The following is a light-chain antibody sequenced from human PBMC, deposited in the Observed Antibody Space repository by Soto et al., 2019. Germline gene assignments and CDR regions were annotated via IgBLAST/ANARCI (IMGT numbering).Light chain of an antibody. CDR2: DAS. CDR1: QSVSSY. J-gene: IGKJ1*01. CDR3: QQRTKWPRT. Sequence: EIVLTQSPGTLSLSPGERATLSCRASQSVSSYLAWYQQKPVQAPRLLIYDASNRATGIPARFSGSGSGTDFTLTISSLETEDFAVYYCQQRTKWPRTLGQGTKVEIK. V-gene: IGKV3-11*01.